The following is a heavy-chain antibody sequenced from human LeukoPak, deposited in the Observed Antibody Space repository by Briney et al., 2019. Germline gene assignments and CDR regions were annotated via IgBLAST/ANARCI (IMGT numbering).Heavy chain of an antibody. D-gene: IGHD2-2*02. CDR1: GGTFCSYA. V-gene: IGHV1-69*05. J-gene: IGHJ4*02. CDR3: AGVPPDCSSTSCYSY. CDR2: IIPIFGTA. Sequence: ASVKVSCKASGGTFCSYAISWVRQAPGQGLEWMGGIIPIFGTANYAQKFQGRVTITTDESTSTAYMELSSLRSEDTAVYYCAGVPPDCSSTSCYSYWGQGTLVTVSS.